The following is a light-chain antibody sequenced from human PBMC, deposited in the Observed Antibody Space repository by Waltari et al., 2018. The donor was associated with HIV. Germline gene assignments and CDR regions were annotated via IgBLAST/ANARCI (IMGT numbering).Light chain of an antibody. CDR2: GAS. CDR1: QSLTIN. CDR3: QQYNQWPRT. J-gene: IGKJ2*01. V-gene: IGKV3D-15*01. Sequence: EVVMTQSPATLSVSPGARATPSCRASQSLTINFAWYQQKPGQAPRLLIYGASTRATGVPARFSGSGSGTEFTLTISSLQSEDFAVYYCQQYNQWPRTFGQGTKVEIK.